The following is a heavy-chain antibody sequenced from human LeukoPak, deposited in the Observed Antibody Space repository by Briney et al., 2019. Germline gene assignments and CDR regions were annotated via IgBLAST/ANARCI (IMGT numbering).Heavy chain of an antibody. CDR2: IYHSGST. V-gene: IGHV4-38-2*02. CDR1: GYSISSGYY. D-gene: IGHD1-1*01. CDR3: AREEQLAVDY. Sequence: SETLSLTCTVSGYSISSGYYWGWIRQPPGKGLEWIGSIYHSGSTYYKPSLKSRVTISVDTSKNQFSLKLSSVTAADTAVYYCAREEQLAVDYWGQGTLVTVSS. J-gene: IGHJ4*02.